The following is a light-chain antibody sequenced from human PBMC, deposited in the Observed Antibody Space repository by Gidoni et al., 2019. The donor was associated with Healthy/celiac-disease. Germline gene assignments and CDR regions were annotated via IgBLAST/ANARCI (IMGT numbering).Light chain of an antibody. Sequence: EIVLTQSPATLSLSPGERATLSCGASQSVCSSYLAWYQQKPGLAPRLLIYDASSRATGIPDSFSGSGSGTDFTLTISRLEPEDFAVYYCQQYGSSPCSFGQGTKLEIK. CDR2: DAS. J-gene: IGKJ2*04. CDR3: QQYGSSPCS. CDR1: QSVCSSY. V-gene: IGKV3D-20*01.